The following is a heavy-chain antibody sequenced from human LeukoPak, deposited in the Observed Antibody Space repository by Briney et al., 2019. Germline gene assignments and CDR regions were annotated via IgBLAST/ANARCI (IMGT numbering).Heavy chain of an antibody. CDR3: AHNTSAWSFDS. Sequence: GGSLRLSCAASGFTFSTYAMSWVRQGPGQGLEWVSAISGSGVGTYYADSVKGRFTISRDNSKNTLFLQMNSLRAEDTAVYYCAHNTSAWSFDSWGQGTLVTVSS. CDR2: ISGSGVGT. V-gene: IGHV3-23*01. J-gene: IGHJ4*02. D-gene: IGHD6-19*01. CDR1: GFTFSTYA.